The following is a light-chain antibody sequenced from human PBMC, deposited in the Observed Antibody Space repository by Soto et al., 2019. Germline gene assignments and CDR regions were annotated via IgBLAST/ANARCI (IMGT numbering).Light chain of an antibody. Sequence: QSALTQPASVSGSPGQSITISCTGTSGDVGNYKYVSWYQQHPGKAPKLMIYEVSNRPSGVSNRFSGSKSGNTASPTISGLQAEDETDYYCFSYTSSGTYVFGTGTKV. J-gene: IGLJ1*01. CDR1: SGDVGNYKY. CDR2: EVS. CDR3: FSYTSSGTYV. V-gene: IGLV2-14*01.